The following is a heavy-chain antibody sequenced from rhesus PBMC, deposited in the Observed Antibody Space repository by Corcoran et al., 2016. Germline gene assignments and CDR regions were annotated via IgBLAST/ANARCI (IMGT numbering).Heavy chain of an antibody. CDR3: ARDPYGSSYYFDY. CDR1: GYSISSGYG. J-gene: IGHJ4*01. V-gene: IGHV4-122*02. D-gene: IGHD4-29*01. Sequence: QLQLQESGPGLVKPSETLSLTCAVSGYSISSGYGWPWIRQPPGRGLPWIGYISYRGSTSYNPAPKSRVTISRDTSKNQFSLKLSSVTASDTAVDYWARDPYGSSYYFDYGGQGVLVTVSS. CDR2: ISYRGST.